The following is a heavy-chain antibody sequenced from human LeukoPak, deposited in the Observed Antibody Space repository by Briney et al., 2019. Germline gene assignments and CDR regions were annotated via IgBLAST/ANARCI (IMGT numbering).Heavy chain of an antibody. V-gene: IGHV3-23*01. Sequence: GGSLRLSCAASGFTFSSYAMYWVRQAPGKGLEWVSAISGSGGSTYYADSVKGRFTISRDNSKNTLYLQMNSLRAEDTAVYYCAKDYYDTYQYYWGQGTLVTVSS. CDR3: AKDYYDTYQYY. CDR1: GFTFSSYA. D-gene: IGHD3-22*01. CDR2: ISGSGGST. J-gene: IGHJ4*02.